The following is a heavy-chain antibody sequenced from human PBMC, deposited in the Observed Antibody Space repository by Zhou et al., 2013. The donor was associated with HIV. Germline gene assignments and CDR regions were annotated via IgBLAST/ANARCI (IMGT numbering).Heavy chain of an antibody. CDR1: GGSTSSYY. CDR3: ARAFKYYDSSVLFWYFDL. V-gene: IGHV4-4*09. D-gene: IGHD3-22*01. CDR2: IYTSGST. J-gene: IGHJ2*01. Sequence: QVQLQGSGPGLVKPSETLSLTCTVSGGSTSSYYWSWIRQPPGKGLEWIGYIYTSGSTNYNPSLKSRVTISGDTSKNQLSLKLSSVTAADTAVYYCARAFKYYDSSVLFWYFDLVGPGHPWSLSLQ.